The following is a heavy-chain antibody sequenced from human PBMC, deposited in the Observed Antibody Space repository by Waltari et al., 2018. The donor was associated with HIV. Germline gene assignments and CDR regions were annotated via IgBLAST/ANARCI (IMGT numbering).Heavy chain of an antibody. J-gene: IGHJ4*02. CDR3: ARGADYYDSSGYLY. Sequence: QVQLVLSGAEVKKPGASARVSCNASGFTLGTFDVNWVRQATGQGLEWMGWMNPNSGNTGSAQKFQGRVTMTRNTSISTAYMELSSLRSDDTAVYYCARGADYYDSSGYLYWGQGTLVTVSS. V-gene: IGHV1-8*01. D-gene: IGHD3-22*01. CDR2: MNPNSGNT. CDR1: GFTLGTFD.